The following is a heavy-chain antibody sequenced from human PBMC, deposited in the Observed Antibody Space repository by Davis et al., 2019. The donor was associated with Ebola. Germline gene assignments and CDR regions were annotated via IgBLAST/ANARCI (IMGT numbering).Heavy chain of an antibody. D-gene: IGHD2/OR15-2a*01. V-gene: IGHV3-9*01. CDR1: GFRFDDYA. CDR2: IGWNSFDI. Sequence: SLKISCAASGFRFDDYAMHWVRQVPGKGLEWVSGIGWNSFDIAYAGSVKGRFTISRDNAKTSLYLQMNSLRPEDTALYYCVKDRADFSAFNIWGQGTMVTVSS. CDR3: VKDRADFSAFNI. J-gene: IGHJ3*02.